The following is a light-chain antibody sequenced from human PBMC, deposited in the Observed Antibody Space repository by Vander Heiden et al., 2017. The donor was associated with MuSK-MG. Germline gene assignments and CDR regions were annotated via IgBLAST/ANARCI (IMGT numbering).Light chain of an antibody. V-gene: IGLV2-23*02. Sequence: QSVLTQPASVPGSPGQSLTISGTGTSSDVGRYNLVSWYQQHPGKAPKLMLYEVSKRPSGVSNRFSGSKSGNTASLTITGLQAEDEADYYCCSYAGSSTVVFGGGTKLTVL. J-gene: IGLJ2*01. CDR2: EVS. CDR3: CSYAGSSTVV. CDR1: SSDVGRYNL.